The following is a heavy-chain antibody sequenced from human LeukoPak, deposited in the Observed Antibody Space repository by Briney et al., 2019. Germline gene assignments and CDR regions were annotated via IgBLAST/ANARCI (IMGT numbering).Heavy chain of an antibody. Sequence: SETLSLTCAVYGGSFSGYYWSWIRQPPGNGLEWIGYIYYSGSTNYNPSLKSRVTISVDTSKNQFSLKLSSVTAADTAVYYCARYLSSGYYSRPYYFDYWGQGTLVTVSS. CDR3: ARYLSSGYYSRPYYFDY. V-gene: IGHV4-59*01. D-gene: IGHD3-22*01. CDR1: GGSFSGYY. CDR2: IYYSGST. J-gene: IGHJ4*02.